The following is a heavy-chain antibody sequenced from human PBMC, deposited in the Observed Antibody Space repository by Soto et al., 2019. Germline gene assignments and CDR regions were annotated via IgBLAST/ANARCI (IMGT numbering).Heavy chain of an antibody. D-gene: IGHD3-3*01. CDR1: GFTFTSSA. V-gene: IGHV1-58*01. CDR2: IVVGSGNT. J-gene: IGHJ6*02. Sequence: GASVKVSCKASGFTFTSSAVQWVRQARGQRLEWIGWIVVGSGNTNYAQKFQERVTITRDMSTSTAYMELSSLRSEDTAVYYCAAVDFWSGSGATQNGMDVWGQGTTVTVSS. CDR3: AAVDFWSGSGATQNGMDV.